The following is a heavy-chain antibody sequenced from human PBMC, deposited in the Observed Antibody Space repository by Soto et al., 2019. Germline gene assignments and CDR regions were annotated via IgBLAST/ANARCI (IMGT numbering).Heavy chain of an antibody. CDR3: AKTRRSGGDNWYFDS. V-gene: IGHV3-23*01. D-gene: IGHD2-21*02. CDR1: GFIFSSYS. CDR2: ISAFSDSI. J-gene: IGHJ4*02. Sequence: EVQLLESGGGLVQPGGSLRLSCAASGFIFSSYSMYGVRQAPGKGPEGVAGISAFSDSILYADSVKGRFTISRDNSKNTLYLQLNSLRADDTAVYYCAKTRRSGGDNWYFDSWGQGTLVTVSS.